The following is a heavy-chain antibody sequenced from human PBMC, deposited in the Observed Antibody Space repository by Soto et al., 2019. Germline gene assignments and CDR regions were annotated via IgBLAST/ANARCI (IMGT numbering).Heavy chain of an antibody. CDR1: GGTFSTYT. Sequence: QVPLVQSGAEVKKPGSSVKVSCKASGGTFSTYTISWVRQAPGQGLEWMGRIIPILGIANYAQTFQGTVTTPADKSNSTAYMELSSLRSEATAVYYCASRSTVVVAATEAFDYWGQGTLVTVSS. CDR2: IIPILGIA. J-gene: IGHJ4*02. D-gene: IGHD2-15*01. CDR3: ASRSTVVVAATEAFDY. V-gene: IGHV1-69*02.